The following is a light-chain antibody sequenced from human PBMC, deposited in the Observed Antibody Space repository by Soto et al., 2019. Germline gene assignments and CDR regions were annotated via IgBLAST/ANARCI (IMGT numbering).Light chain of an antibody. CDR1: QSVSTW. V-gene: IGKV1-5*03. Sequence: DIQMTQSPSTLSASVGDRVTITCRASQSVSTWLAWYQQKPGKAPQVLISMASTLESGVPSRFSGSVSGTEFTLTISSLQPDDFATYYCQQYNSHSPWTFGQGTKVEIK. J-gene: IGKJ1*01. CDR3: QQYNSHSPWT. CDR2: MAS.